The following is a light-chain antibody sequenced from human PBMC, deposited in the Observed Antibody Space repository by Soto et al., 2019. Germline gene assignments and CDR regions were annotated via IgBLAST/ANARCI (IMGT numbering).Light chain of an antibody. CDR1: QSLLYSSNNKNY. CDR3: RQYYYTPST. V-gene: IGKV4-1*01. J-gene: IGKJ2*01. CDR2: WAS. Sequence: DIVMTQSPDSLAVSLGERATINCKSSQSLLYSSNNKNYLAWYQQKPGQPPKLLIYWASTRESGVPDRFSGSGSGTDFTLTISSLQAEDVAVYYCRQYYYTPSTFGQGTKLEIK.